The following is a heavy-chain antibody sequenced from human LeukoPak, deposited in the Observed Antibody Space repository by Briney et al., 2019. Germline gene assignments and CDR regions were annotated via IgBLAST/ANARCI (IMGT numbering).Heavy chain of an antibody. CDR2: ISGSGGST. CDR3: AKGTFSGSYSYYYYGMDV. CDR1: GFTFSSYA. Sequence: QAGGSLRLSCAASGFTFSSYAMSWVRQAPGKGLEWVSAISGSGGSTYYADSVKGRFTISRDNSKNTLYLQMNSLRAEDTAVYYCAKGTFSGSYSYYYYGMDVWGQGTTVTVSS. D-gene: IGHD1-26*01. V-gene: IGHV3-23*01. J-gene: IGHJ6*02.